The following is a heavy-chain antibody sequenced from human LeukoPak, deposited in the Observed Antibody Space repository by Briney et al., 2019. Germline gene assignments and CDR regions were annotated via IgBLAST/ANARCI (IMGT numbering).Heavy chain of an antibody. Sequence: SETLSLTCAVYGGSFSGYYWSWIRQPPGKGLEWIGEINHSGSTNYNPSLKSRVTISVDTSKNQFYLKLSSVTAADTAVYYCASRPTVTTLTGWFDPWGQGTLVTVSS. D-gene: IGHD4-17*01. CDR2: INHSGST. CDR1: GGSFSGYY. CDR3: ASRPTVTTLTGWFDP. V-gene: IGHV4-34*01. J-gene: IGHJ5*02.